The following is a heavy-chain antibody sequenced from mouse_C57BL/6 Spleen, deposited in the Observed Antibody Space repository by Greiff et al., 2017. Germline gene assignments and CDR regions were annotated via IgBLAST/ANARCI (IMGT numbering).Heavy chain of an antibody. J-gene: IGHJ3*01. CDR2: INPNNGGT. Sequence: EVQLQESGPELVKPGASVKIPCKASGYTFTDYNMDWVKQSHGKSLEWIGDINPNNGGTIYNQKFKGTATLTVDKSSSTAYMERRSLTSEDTAVYYCARRWDDAWFAYWGQGTLVTVSA. D-gene: IGHD4-1*01. CDR1: GYTFTDYN. V-gene: IGHV1-18*01. CDR3: ARRWDDAWFAY.